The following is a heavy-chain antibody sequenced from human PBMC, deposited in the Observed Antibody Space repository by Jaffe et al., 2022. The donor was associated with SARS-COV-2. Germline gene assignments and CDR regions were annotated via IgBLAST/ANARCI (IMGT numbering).Heavy chain of an antibody. CDR2: FYYTGSA. D-gene: IGHD2-2*01. Sequence: QLQLQESGPGLVKPSETLSLTCSVSGGSISSARYYWGWIRQTPGKGLEWIGSFYYTGSAYYNPSLKSRATISADTSKKQSSLKLNSATAADTAVYYCARHGGYCSTTSCSFTVLEYWGQGTLVTVSP. J-gene: IGHJ4*02. CDR3: ARHGGYCSTTSCSFTVLEY. V-gene: IGHV4-39*01. CDR1: GGSISSARYY.